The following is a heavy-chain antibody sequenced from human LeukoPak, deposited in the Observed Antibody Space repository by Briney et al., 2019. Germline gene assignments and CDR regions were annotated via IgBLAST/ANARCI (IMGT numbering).Heavy chain of an antibody. V-gene: IGHV1-69*02. CDR3: STRPTIWKETTGFAES. J-gene: IGHJ5*02. Sequence: SVKVSCKASGDNFDKYSIRWVRQAPGQGLEWMGRIMPIFGVTRYAQKFQGRVTITADESTTTGYMELNNLRSEDTAIYYCSTRPTIWKETTGFAESWGQGTLVIVSS. CDR1: GDNFDKYS. CDR2: IMPIFGVT. D-gene: IGHD1/OR15-1a*01.